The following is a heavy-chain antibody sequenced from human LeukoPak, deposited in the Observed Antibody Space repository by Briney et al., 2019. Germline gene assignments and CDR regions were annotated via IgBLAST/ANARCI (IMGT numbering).Heavy chain of an antibody. D-gene: IGHD3-22*01. CDR1: GGSISSYY. V-gene: IGHV4-59*01. CDR2: IYHSAST. Sequence: SETLSLTCTVSGGSISSYYWSWIRQPPGKGLEWIGYIYHSASTNYNPSLKSRVTISVDTSKKQFSLKLSSATAADTAVYYCARGRYYDSSGYYFDYWGQGTLVTVSS. J-gene: IGHJ4*02. CDR3: ARGRYYDSSGYYFDY.